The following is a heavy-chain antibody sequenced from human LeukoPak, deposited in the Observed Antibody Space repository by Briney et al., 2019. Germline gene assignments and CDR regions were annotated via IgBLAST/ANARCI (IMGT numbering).Heavy chain of an antibody. V-gene: IGHV1-46*01. D-gene: IGHD5-18*01. CDR3: ARAKRGYSYGYVFDY. J-gene: IGHJ4*02. CDR1: GYTFTSYY. Sequence: GASVKVSCKASGYTFTSYYMHWVRQAPGQGLEWMGTINPSGGSTSYAQKFQGRVTMTRDMSTSTVYMELSSLRSEDTAVYYCARAKRGYSYGYVFDYWGQGTLVTVSS. CDR2: INPSGGST.